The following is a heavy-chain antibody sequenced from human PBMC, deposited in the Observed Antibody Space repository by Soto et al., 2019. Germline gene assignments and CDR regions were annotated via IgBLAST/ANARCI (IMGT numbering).Heavy chain of an antibody. D-gene: IGHD6-13*01. CDR2: IHYSGNT. Sequence: LSLTCTVSGDSISSSSYYWSWIRQHPGKGLEWIGYIHYSGNTRYNPSLKSRLTISVDTSKNQFSLMLSSLTAADTAVYFCARARVPYSRSWYRYDYYRIDIWGQGTTLTVSS. J-gene: IGHJ6*02. CDR1: GDSISSSSYY. CDR3: ARARVPYSRSWYRYDYYRIDI. V-gene: IGHV4-31*03.